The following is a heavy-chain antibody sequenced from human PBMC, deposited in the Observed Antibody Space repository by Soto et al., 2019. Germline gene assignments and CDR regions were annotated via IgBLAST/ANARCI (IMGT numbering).Heavy chain of an antibody. J-gene: IGHJ4*02. D-gene: IGHD4-17*01. V-gene: IGHV4-39*01. CDR2: VYYRGRS. CDR1: GGPVTNSSYY. Sequence: SETLSLTCTVSGGPVTNSSYYWGWIRQSPGKGLEWIGSVYYRGRSYSKSSVKSRVTIPVDTSKNRFSLSLNSVTASDTAVYFCVSQRTTVPTQAYFDYWGPGALVTVSS. CDR3: VSQRTTVPTQAYFDY.